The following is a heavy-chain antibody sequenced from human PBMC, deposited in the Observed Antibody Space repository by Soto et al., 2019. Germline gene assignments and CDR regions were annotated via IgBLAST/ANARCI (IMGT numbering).Heavy chain of an antibody. CDR2: INPNSGGT. D-gene: IGHD2-15*01. CDR3: ARAALGYCSGGSCAPDLFDP. Sequence: GASVKVSCKASGYTFTGYYMHWVRQAPGQGLEWMGWINPNSGGTNYAQKFQGWVTMTRDTSISTAYMELSRLRSDDTAVYYCARAALGYCSGGSCAPDLFDPWGQGTLVTVSS. CDR1: GYTFTGYY. J-gene: IGHJ5*02. V-gene: IGHV1-2*04.